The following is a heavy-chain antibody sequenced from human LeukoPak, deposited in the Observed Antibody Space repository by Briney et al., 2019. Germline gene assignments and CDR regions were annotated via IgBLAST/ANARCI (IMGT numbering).Heavy chain of an antibody. Sequence: GGSLRLSCAASGFTFSSYGMHWVRQAPGKGLVWVSRINSDGSSTSYADSVKGRFTISRDNAKNTLYLQMNSLRAEDTAVYYCARDATVAAAFDYWGQGTLVTVSS. CDR1: GFTFSSYG. D-gene: IGHD6-13*01. CDR3: ARDATVAAAFDY. V-gene: IGHV3-74*01. CDR2: INSDGSST. J-gene: IGHJ4*02.